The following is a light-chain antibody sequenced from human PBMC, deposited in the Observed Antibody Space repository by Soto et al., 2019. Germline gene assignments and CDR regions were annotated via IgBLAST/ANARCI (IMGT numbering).Light chain of an antibody. CDR1: SSNIGAGYD. J-gene: IGLJ2*01. V-gene: IGLV1-40*01. Sequence: QSVLTQPPSVSGAPGQRVTISCTGSSSNIGAGYDEHWYQQLPGTAPKLLIYGNSNRPSGVPDRFSGSKSGTSASLAITGLQAEDEADYYSQSYHSSLISHLVFGGGTQLTVL. CDR2: GNS. CDR3: QSYHSSLISHLV.